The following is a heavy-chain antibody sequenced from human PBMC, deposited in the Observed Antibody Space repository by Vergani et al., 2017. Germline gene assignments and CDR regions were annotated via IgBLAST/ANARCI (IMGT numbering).Heavy chain of an antibody. D-gene: IGHD1-1*01. CDR1: GFTFSSYA. Sequence: VQLLESGGGLVKPGGSLRLSCGASGFTFSSYAMTWVRQAPGKGLEWVSVISYDGNKKNYADSVKGRFTISRDNSKNTLYLEMNALRAEDTAVYYCARDFLTRVTTLDYYYMGVWGKGTTVTVSS. J-gene: IGHJ6*03. V-gene: IGHV3-30*03. CDR2: ISYDGNKK. CDR3: ARDFLTRVTTLDYYYMGV.